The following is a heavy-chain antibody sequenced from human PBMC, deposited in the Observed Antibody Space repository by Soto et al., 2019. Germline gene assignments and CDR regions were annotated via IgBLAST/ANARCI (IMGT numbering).Heavy chain of an antibody. D-gene: IGHD3-3*01. CDR1: GGSISSSSYY. V-gene: IGHV4-39*01. J-gene: IGHJ5*02. CDR3: ARGQDRITIFGVVKGDNWIDP. CDR2: IYYSGST. Sequence: SETLSLTCTVSGGSISSSSYYWGWIRQPPGKGLEWIGSIYYSGSTYYNPSLKSRVTISVDTSKNQFSLKLNSVTAADTAVYCCARGQDRITIFGVVKGDNWIDPWGQGTLVTVSS.